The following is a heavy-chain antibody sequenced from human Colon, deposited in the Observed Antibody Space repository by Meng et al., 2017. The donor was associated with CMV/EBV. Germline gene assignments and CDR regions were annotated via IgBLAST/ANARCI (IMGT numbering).Heavy chain of an antibody. CDR3: ARSHGSGNYHYAGDF. Sequence: VQSGSGDAKPGSSVTVTSQDSEPPFNNNAFSWVRPGPEKGPESVGGIIGGFGTEEFHQKVQGRVTISADESTSTLYMELRSLRSDDTAIYYCARSHGSGNYHYAGDFWGQGTLVTVSS. V-gene: IGHV1-69*01. J-gene: IGHJ4*02. CDR1: EPPFNNNA. D-gene: IGHD3-10*01. CDR2: IIGGFGTE.